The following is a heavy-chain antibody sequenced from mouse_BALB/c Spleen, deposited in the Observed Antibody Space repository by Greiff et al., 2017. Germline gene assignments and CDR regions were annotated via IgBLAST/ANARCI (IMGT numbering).Heavy chain of an antibody. CDR3: GNWDDNAMDY. J-gene: IGHJ4*01. V-gene: IGHV14-3*02. D-gene: IGHD4-1*01. Sequence: VQLQQSGAELVKPGASVKLSCTASGFNIKDTYMHWVKQRPEQGLEWIGRIDPANGNTKYDPKFQGKATITADTSSNTAYLQLSSLTSEDTAVYYCGNWDDNAMDYWGQGTSVTVSS. CDR1: GFNIKDTY. CDR2: IDPANGNT.